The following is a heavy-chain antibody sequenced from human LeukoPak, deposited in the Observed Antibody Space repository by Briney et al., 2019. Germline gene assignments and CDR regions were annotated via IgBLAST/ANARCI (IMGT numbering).Heavy chain of an antibody. Sequence: GGSLRLSCAASGFTFNNYAMSWVRQAPGKGLEWVSTVSGSGGNTYCADSVRGRFTISRDNSKNTLYLQMNSLRAEDTAVYYCAKNPGGLKVIGSWGVDPWGQGTLVTVSS. CDR3: AKNPGGLKVIGSWGVDP. CDR2: VSGSGGNT. D-gene: IGHD3-16*01. J-gene: IGHJ5*02. CDR1: GFTFNNYA. V-gene: IGHV3-23*01.